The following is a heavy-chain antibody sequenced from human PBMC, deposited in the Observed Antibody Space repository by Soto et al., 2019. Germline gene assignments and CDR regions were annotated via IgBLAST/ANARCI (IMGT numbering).Heavy chain of an antibody. CDR1: GYTLTGYY. Sequence: GASVKVSCKVSGYTLTGYYIHWVRQAPGQGLEWMGWVNPNSGGTNYAQKFQGWVTMTRDTSISTAYMELSRLRSDDTAVYYCVTSRVSIAVAGETEYYFDYWGQGTLVTVSS. V-gene: IGHV1-2*04. CDR3: VTSRVSIAVAGETEYYFDY. J-gene: IGHJ4*02. D-gene: IGHD6-19*01. CDR2: VNPNSGGT.